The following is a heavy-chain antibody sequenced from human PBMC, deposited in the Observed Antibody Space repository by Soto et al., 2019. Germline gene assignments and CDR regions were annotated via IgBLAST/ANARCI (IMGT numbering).Heavy chain of an antibody. Sequence: QVQLVESGGGVVQPGRSLRLSCAASGFTFSSYAMHWVRQAPGKGLEWVAVISYDGSNKYYADSVKGRFTISRDNSKNALYLQMNSLRAEDTAVYYCARGTYDSSGYPFDYWGQGTLVTVSS. J-gene: IGHJ4*02. CDR1: GFTFSSYA. V-gene: IGHV3-30-3*01. D-gene: IGHD3-22*01. CDR2: ISYDGSNK. CDR3: ARGTYDSSGYPFDY.